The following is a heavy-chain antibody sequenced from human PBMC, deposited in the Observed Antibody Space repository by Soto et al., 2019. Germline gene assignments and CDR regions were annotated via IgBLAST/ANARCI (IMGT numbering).Heavy chain of an antibody. Sequence: QVQLKESGPGLLKPSQTLSLTCTVSGGSISNGGYYWSWIRQQPGKGLEWIGNIYYSGTTIYNPSLKSRLTMSVGTSKRQFSLKLSSVTAADAAVYYCARADIFNYFYGMDVWGQGTTVTVSS. CDR2: IYYSGTT. CDR3: ARADIFNYFYGMDV. J-gene: IGHJ6*02. V-gene: IGHV4-31*03. CDR1: GGSISNGGYY. D-gene: IGHD2-21*01.